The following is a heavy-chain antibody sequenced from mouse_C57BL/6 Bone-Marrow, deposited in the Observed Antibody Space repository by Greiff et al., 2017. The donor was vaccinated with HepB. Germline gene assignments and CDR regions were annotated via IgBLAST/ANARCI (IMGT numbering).Heavy chain of an antibody. J-gene: IGHJ3*01. CDR2: INPSNGGT. CDR1: GYTFTSYW. V-gene: IGHV1-53*01. Sequence: QVHVKQPGTELVKPGASVKLSCKASGYTFTSYWMHWVKQRPGQGLEWIGNINPSNGGTNYNEKFKSKATLTVDKSSSTAYMQLSSLTSEDSAVYYCARENYGSSYEGFAYWGQGTLVTVSA. D-gene: IGHD1-1*01. CDR3: ARENYGSSYEGFAY.